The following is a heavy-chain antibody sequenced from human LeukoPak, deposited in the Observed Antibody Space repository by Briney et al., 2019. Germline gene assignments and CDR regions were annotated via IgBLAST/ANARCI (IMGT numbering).Heavy chain of an antibody. Sequence: PGGSLRLSCAASGFTFSSYAMSWVRQAPGKGLEWVSAISGSGGSTYYADSVKGRFTISRDNSKNTLYLQMNSLRAEDTAVYYCAKDGEGYYDFWSGYCGPFDYWGQGTLVTVSS. CDR1: GFTFSSYA. CDR3: AKDGEGYYDFWSGYCGPFDY. V-gene: IGHV3-23*01. J-gene: IGHJ4*02. D-gene: IGHD3-3*01. CDR2: ISGSGGST.